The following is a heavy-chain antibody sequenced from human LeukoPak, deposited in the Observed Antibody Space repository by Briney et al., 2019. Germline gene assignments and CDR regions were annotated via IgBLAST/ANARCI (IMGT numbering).Heavy chain of an antibody. D-gene: IGHD3-22*01. CDR3: ARATSGYYFDF. J-gene: IGHJ4*02. V-gene: IGHV4-59*01. CDR1: GGSIGSYY. CDR2: VSYSGST. Sequence: SETLSLTCTVSGGSIGSYYWNWIRQPPGKGLEWIGYVSYSGSTNYNPSLKSRVTMSVDKSKNQFSLKLSSVTAADTAVYFCARATSGYYFDFWDQGTLVAVSS.